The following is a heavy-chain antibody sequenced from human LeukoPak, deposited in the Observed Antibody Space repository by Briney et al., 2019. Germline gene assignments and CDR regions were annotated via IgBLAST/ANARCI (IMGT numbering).Heavy chain of an antibody. Sequence: SETLSLTCTVSGGSISSYFWSWIRQPPGKGLDWIGYIYHSGSTYYNPSLKSRVTISVDRSKNQFSLKLSSVTAADTAVYYCARDGRDSNYAYWGQGTLVTVSS. D-gene: IGHD4-11*01. V-gene: IGHV4-59*12. CDR2: IYHSGST. CDR1: GGSISSYF. J-gene: IGHJ4*02. CDR3: ARDGRDSNYAY.